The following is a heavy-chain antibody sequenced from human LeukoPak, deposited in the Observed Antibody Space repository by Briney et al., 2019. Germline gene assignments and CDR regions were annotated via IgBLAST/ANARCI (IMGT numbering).Heavy chain of an antibody. J-gene: IGHJ4*02. CDR3: AKVDDSGWPSHSHFDN. Sequence: PGGSLRLSCAASGFTFSSYAMTWVRQAPGKGLEWVSTISGSAGSTYYADSVKGRFTISRDNSKDTLYLQMNSLRAEETAEYYCAKVDDSGWPSHSHFDNWGQGTLVTVSS. D-gene: IGHD6-19*01. CDR2: ISGSAGST. CDR1: GFTFSSYA. V-gene: IGHV3-23*01.